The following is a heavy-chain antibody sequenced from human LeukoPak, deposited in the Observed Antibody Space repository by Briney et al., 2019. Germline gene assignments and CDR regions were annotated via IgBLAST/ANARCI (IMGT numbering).Heavy chain of an antibody. CDR3: AKRAGYSSSWYAEDYYYYMDV. Sequence: GGALTLSCAASGFTFSTYKMSWVRQAPGKGLEWVSSISSSSSYINYADSVKGRFTISRDNAKNSLYLQMNSLRAEDTAVYYCAKRAGYSSSWYAEDYYYYMDVWGKGTTVTISS. D-gene: IGHD6-13*01. CDR2: ISSSSSYI. J-gene: IGHJ6*03. CDR1: GFTFSTYK. V-gene: IGHV3-21*04.